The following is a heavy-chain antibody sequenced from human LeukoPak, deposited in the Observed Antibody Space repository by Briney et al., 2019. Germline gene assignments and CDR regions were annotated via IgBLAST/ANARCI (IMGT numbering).Heavy chain of an antibody. V-gene: IGHV4-30-4*01. CDR1: GGSIRSADYY. D-gene: IGHD3-10*01. Sequence: SETLSLTCTVSGGSIRSADYYWSWIRQPPGKGLEWIGNIYNTGTTNYHQSLKSRVTISLDTSKNQFSLKLSSVTAADTAVYFCARQGMVRENYFDCWGQGTLVTVSS. CDR3: ARQGMVRENYFDC. CDR2: IYNTGTT. J-gene: IGHJ4*02.